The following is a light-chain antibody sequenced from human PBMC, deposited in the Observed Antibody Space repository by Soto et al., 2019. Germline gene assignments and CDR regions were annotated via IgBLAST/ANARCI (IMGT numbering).Light chain of an antibody. CDR3: QQRSNWPPIT. Sequence: CRASQSVGNKVVWYQQRPGQAPRLLIYDASHRAAGIPARFSGSGFGTDFTLTISSLEPEDAAVYYCQQRSNWPPITFGQGTRLEIK. V-gene: IGKV3-11*01. CDR2: DAS. CDR1: QSVGNK. J-gene: IGKJ5*01.